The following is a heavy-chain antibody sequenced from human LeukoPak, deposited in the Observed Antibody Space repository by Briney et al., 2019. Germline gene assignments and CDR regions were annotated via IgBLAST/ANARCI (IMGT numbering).Heavy chain of an antibody. J-gene: IGHJ3*02. D-gene: IGHD1-26*01. V-gene: IGHV1-69*02. CDR2: IIPILGIA. CDR1: GGTFSSYT. Sequence: SVKDSCKASGGTFSSYTISWVRQAPGQGLEWMGRIIPILGIANYAQKFQGRVTITADKSTSTAYMELSSLRSEDTAVYYCARRYSGSYYGDAFDIWGQGTMVTVSS. CDR3: ARRYSGSYYGDAFDI.